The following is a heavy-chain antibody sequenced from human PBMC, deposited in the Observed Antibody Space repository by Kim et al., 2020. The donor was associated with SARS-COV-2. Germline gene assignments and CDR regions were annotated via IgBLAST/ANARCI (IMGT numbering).Heavy chain of an antibody. V-gene: IGHV3-7*03. J-gene: IGHJ6*02. Sequence: GGSLRLSCAASGFTFSSYWMSWVRQAPGKGLEWVANIKQDGSEKYYVDSVKGRFTISRDNAKNSLYLQMNSLRAEDTAVYYCARVARYYGSGSQYQRYYYYGMDVWGQGTTVTVSS. CDR1: GFTFSSYW. D-gene: IGHD3-10*01. CDR3: ARVARYYGSGSQYQRYYYYGMDV. CDR2: IKQDGSEK.